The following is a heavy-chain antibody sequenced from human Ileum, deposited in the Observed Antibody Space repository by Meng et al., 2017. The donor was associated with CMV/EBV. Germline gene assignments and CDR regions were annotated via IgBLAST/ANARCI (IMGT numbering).Heavy chain of an antibody. CDR3: GDPPAGY. V-gene: IGHV4-4*02. J-gene: IGHJ4*02. CDR2: IFHSGAT. CDR1: GGSLIGTNW. Sequence: QVQLQESGPGLVKPSWTLSLTCVVSGGSLIGTNWWNWVRQPPGGGLEWIGEIFHSGATNYNPSLKSRVTISIDNSKNQFSLKLTSMTAADTAVYFCGDPPAGYWGQGILVTVSS.